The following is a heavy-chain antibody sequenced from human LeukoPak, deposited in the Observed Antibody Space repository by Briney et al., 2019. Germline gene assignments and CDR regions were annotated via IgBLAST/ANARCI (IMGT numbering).Heavy chain of an antibody. Sequence: ASVKVSCKASGYTFTGYYMYWIRQAPGQGPECMGWINPNSGGTNYAQRFQGRITMTRDTSISTAYMELSRLTSDDTAIYFCARELGRNAFDIWGQGTMVTVSS. D-gene: IGHD7-27*01. CDR3: ARELGRNAFDI. CDR2: INPNSGGT. J-gene: IGHJ3*02. V-gene: IGHV1-2*02. CDR1: GYTFTGYY.